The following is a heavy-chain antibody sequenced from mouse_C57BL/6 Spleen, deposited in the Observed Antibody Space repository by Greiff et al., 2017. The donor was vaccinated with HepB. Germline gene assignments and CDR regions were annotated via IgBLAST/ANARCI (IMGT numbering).Heavy chain of an antibody. CDR1: GYTFTDYE. D-gene: IGHD2-4*01. CDR2: IDPETGGT. J-gene: IGHJ3*01. V-gene: IGHV1-15*01. Sequence: QVQLQQSGAELVRPGASVTLSCKASGYTFTDYEMHWVKQTPVHGLEWIGAIDPETGGTAYNQKFKGKAILTADKSSSTAYMELRSLTSEDSAVYYCTKSIYYDPWFAYWGQGTLVTVSA. CDR3: TKSIYYDPWFAY.